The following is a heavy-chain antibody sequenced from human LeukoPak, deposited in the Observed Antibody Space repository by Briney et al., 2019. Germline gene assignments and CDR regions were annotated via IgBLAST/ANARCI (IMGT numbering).Heavy chain of an antibody. V-gene: IGHV4-34*01. Sequence: SETLSLTCAVYGGSFSGYYWSWIRQPPGKGLEWIGEINHSGSTNYNPSLKSRVTISVDTSKNQFSLKLSSVTAADTAVYYCARYGRPDGDIVVVPAAPRVYYFDYWGQGTLVTVSS. CDR2: INHSGST. CDR3: ARYGRPDGDIVVVPAAPRVYYFDY. CDR1: GGSFSGYY. D-gene: IGHD2-2*01. J-gene: IGHJ4*02.